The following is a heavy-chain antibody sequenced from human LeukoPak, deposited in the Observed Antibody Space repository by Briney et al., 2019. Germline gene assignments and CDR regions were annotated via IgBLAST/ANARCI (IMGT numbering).Heavy chain of an antibody. CDR1: GGSISSSSYY. CDR2: IYYSGGT. V-gene: IGHV4-39*01. Sequence: SETLSLTCTVSGGSISSSSYYWGWIRQPPGKGLEWIGSIYYSGGTYYNPSLKSRVTISVDTSKNQFSLKLRSVTAADTAVYYCARHVTPYGGHIDYWGQGTLVTVSS. D-gene: IGHD4-17*01. J-gene: IGHJ4*02. CDR3: ARHVTPYGGHIDY.